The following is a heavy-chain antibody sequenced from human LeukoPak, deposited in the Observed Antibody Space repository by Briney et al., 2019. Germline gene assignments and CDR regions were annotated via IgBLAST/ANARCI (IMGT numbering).Heavy chain of an antibody. J-gene: IGHJ4*02. Sequence: GESLKISCKGSGSNFAHDWIGWVRQMPGKGLEWMGIIFPDDSDTIYSPSFQGHVTISADKSINTAYLQWSDLKASDSAMYYCARQESEMTTPANRYFDLWGQGTPITVSS. CDR2: IFPDDSDT. V-gene: IGHV5-51*01. CDR3: ARQESEMTTPANRYFDL. CDR1: GSNFAHDW. D-gene: IGHD2-15*01.